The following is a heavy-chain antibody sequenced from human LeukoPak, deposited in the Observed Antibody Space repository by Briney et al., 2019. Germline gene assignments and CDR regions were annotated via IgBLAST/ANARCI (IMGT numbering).Heavy chain of an antibody. J-gene: IGHJ4*02. Sequence: GGSLRLSCAVSGFTINTNYMTWVRQAPGKGLEWVSLIYSGGSTYYADFVKGRFTISRDNYKNTLYLQMNSLRAEDTAVYYCARQNSGTLGPDYWGQGTLASVSS. CDR2: IYSGGST. D-gene: IGHD1-26*01. V-gene: IGHV3-66*04. CDR1: GFTINTNY. CDR3: ARQNSGTLGPDY.